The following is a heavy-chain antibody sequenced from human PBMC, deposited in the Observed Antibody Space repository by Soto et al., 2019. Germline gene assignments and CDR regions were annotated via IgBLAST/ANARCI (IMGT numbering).Heavy chain of an antibody. CDR2: ISSSSSTI. Sequence: GGSLRLSCAASGFTFSSYSMNWVRQAPGKGLEWVSYISSSSSTIYYADSVKGRFTISRDNAKNSLYLQMNSLRDEDTAVYYCARGRITIFGVVIGDGFDYWGQGTLVTVSS. CDR3: ARGRITIFGVVIGDGFDY. V-gene: IGHV3-48*02. CDR1: GFTFSSYS. J-gene: IGHJ4*02. D-gene: IGHD3-3*01.